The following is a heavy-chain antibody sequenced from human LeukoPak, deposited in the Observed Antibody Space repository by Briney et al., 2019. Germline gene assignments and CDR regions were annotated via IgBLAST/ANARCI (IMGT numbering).Heavy chain of an antibody. CDR2: ISGSGGST. CDR1: GFTFNTYG. J-gene: IGHJ4*02. Sequence: GGSLRLSCAASGFTFNTYGMNWVRQAPGKGLEWVSAISGSGGSTYYADSAKGRFTISRDNSKNTLYLQMNSLRAEDTAVYYCAGRGSGSYFDYWGQGTLVTASS. V-gene: IGHV3-23*01. D-gene: IGHD3-10*01. CDR3: AGRGSGSYFDY.